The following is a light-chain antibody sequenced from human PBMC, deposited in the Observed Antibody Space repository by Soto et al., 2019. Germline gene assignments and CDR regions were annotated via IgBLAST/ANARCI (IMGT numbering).Light chain of an antibody. CDR3: QQYSSTPLT. J-gene: IGKJ4*01. Sequence: DIQMTQSPSSLSASVGDRVTITCQASQDINNYVNWYQQKPGKAPKLLVFKVSSLESGVPSRFSGSGSGTEFTLTISSLQAEDVAVYFCQQYSSTPLTFGGGTKVDIK. V-gene: IGKV1-5*03. CDR1: QDINNY. CDR2: KVS.